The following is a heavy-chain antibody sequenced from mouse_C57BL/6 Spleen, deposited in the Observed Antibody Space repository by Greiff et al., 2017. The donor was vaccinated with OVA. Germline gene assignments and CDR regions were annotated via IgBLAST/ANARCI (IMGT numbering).Heavy chain of an antibody. CDR1: GYTFTSYW. V-gene: IGHV1-72*01. J-gene: IGHJ1*03. Sequence: VKLQESGAELVKPGASVKLSCKASGYTFTSYWMHWVKQRPGRGLEWIGRIDPNSGGTKYNEKFKSKATLTVDKPSSTAYMQLSSLTSEDSAVYYCAREGGYGSSPYWYFDVWGTGTTVTVSS. D-gene: IGHD1-1*01. CDR2: IDPNSGGT. CDR3: AREGGYGSSPYWYFDV.